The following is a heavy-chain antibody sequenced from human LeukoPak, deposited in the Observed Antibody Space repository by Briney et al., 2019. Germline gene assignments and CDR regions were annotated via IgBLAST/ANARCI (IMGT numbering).Heavy chain of an antibody. CDR3: AKNTMTTWTGSDY. V-gene: IGHV3-23*01. D-gene: IGHD4-17*01. Sequence: GGSLRLSCAASGFTFNSFGMTWVRQAPGKGLEWVSFISGSGGATYYADSVKGRFTISRDSSKNTLFLQMNSLRADDTAVYYCAKNTMTTWTGSDYWGQGILVTVSS. CDR2: ISGSGGAT. CDR1: GFTFNSFG. J-gene: IGHJ4*02.